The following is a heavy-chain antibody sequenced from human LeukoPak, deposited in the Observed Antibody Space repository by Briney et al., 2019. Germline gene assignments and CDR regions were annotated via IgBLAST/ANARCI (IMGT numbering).Heavy chain of an antibody. V-gene: IGHV4-34*01. CDR1: GGSFSGYY. Sequence: SETLSLTCAVYGGSFSGYYWSWIRQPPGKGLEWIGEINHSGSTNYNPSLKSRVTISVDTSKNQFSLKLSSVTAADTAVYYCAAGVPAAMSWFDPWGQGTLVTVSS. J-gene: IGHJ5*02. D-gene: IGHD2-2*01. CDR3: AAGVPAAMSWFDP. CDR2: INHSGST.